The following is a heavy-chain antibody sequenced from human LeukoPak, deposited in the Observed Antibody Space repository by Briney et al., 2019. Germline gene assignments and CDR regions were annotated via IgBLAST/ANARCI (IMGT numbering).Heavy chain of an antibody. J-gene: IGHJ4*02. CDR2: ISYDGSNK. CDR3: ASRLQSGSPWYFDF. V-gene: IGHV3-30*03. Sequence: GGSLRLSCAASGFTFSSYGMHWVRQAPGKGLEWVAVISYDGSNKYYADSVKGRFTISRDNSKNTLYLQMNSLRAEDTAVYYCASRLQSGSPWYFDFWGQGTLVTVSS. CDR1: GFTFSSYG. D-gene: IGHD1-26*01.